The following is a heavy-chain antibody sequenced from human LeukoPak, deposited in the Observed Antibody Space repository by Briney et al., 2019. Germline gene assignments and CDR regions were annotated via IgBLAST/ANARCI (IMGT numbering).Heavy chain of an antibody. V-gene: IGHV3-48*03. CDR1: GFTFSSYE. J-gene: IGHJ6*02. D-gene: IGHD3-16*01. CDR3: ASLLPHYDYVWGSPYGMDV. Sequence: PGGSLRLSCAASGFTFSSYEMNWVRQAPGKGLEWVPYISSSGSTIYYADSVKGRFTISRDNAKNSLYLQMNSLRAEDTAVYYCASLLPHYDYVWGSPYGMDVWGQGTTVTVSS. CDR2: ISSSGSTI.